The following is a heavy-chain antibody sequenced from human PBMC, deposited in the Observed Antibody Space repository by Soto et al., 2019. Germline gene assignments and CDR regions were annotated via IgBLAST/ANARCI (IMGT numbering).Heavy chain of an antibody. D-gene: IGHD3-22*01. J-gene: IGHJ3*01. CDR3: ARPGKYYYDSSGFPDAFDL. Sequence: SETLPLTCTVSSGSMSPDYGSWSRQPPGKGPEWIGYIYYSGSTNYNPSLNSRVTISVDQSKNQSSLQLSPVTAADTAVYYCARPGKYYYDSSGFPDAFDLWGQGTMVTVSS. V-gene: IGHV4-59*08. CDR1: SGSMSPDY. CDR2: IYYSGST.